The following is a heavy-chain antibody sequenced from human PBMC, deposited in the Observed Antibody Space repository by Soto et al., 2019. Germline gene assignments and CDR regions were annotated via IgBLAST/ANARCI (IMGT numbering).Heavy chain of an antibody. J-gene: IGHJ2*01. Sequence: GGSLRLSCAASGFTFSSYAMSWVRQAPGKGLEWVSAISGSGGSTYYADSVKGRFTISRDNSKNTLYLQMNSLRAEDSAVYYCARRTVGWYFDLWGRGTLVTVSS. V-gene: IGHV3-23*01. D-gene: IGHD4-17*01. CDR2: ISGSGGST. CDR1: GFTFSSYA. CDR3: ARRTVGWYFDL.